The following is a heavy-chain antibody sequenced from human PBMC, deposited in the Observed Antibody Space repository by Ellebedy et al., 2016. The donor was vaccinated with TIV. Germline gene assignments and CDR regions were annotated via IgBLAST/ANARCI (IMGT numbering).Heavy chain of an antibody. Sequence: GESLKISCTASGFTISKDWMTWVRQAPGKGLEWVANINEGGTRKHYVDSVRGRFTISRDYAGNSLFLQRNSLGAEDTAVYYWAIAIYGASYLWGRGTLVTVSS. D-gene: IGHD4-17*01. J-gene: IGHJ2*01. CDR1: GFTISKDW. V-gene: IGHV3-7*01. CDR2: INEGGTRK. CDR3: AIAIYGASYL.